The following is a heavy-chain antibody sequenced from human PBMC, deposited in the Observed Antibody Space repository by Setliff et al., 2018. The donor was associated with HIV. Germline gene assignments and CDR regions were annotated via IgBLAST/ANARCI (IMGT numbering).Heavy chain of an antibody. V-gene: IGHV4-38-2*01. J-gene: IGHJ3*02. CDR1: GYSISSGYY. CDR3: ARVVYNSSGYYHLGAFDI. D-gene: IGHD3-22*01. Sequence: PSETLSLTCAVSGYSISSGYYWGWIRQPPGKGLEWIGSIHHGGSTYYSPSLKSRVTISLEPSKNQFSLKLSSVTAADTAVYYCARVVYNSSGYYHLGAFDIWGQGTMVTVSS. CDR2: IHHGGST.